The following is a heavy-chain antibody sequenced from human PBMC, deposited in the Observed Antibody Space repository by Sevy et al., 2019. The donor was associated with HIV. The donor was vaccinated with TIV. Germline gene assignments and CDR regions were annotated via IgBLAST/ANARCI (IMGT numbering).Heavy chain of an antibody. Sequence: GGSLRLSCAASGFTFSTYAMHWVRQAPGKGLEWVTILSFDGDNEYYADSVRGRFSISRDNSKDTLYLQMNFLRVEDTAVYYCARAAAGTWPTLLFDSWGQGALVTVSS. CDR3: ARAAAGTWPTLLFDS. V-gene: IGHV3-30-3*01. J-gene: IGHJ4*02. D-gene: IGHD6-13*01. CDR2: LSFDGDNE. CDR1: GFTFSTYA.